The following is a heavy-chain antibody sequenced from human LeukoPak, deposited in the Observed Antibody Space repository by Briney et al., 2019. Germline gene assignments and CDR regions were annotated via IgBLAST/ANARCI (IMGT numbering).Heavy chain of an antibody. J-gene: IGHJ4*02. D-gene: IGHD6-13*01. CDR2: ISSSSSYI. CDR1: GFTFSSYS. Sequence: NSGGSLRLSCAASGFTFSSYSMNWVRQAPGMGLEWVSSISSSSSYIYYADSVKGRFTISRDNAKNSLYLRMNSLRAEDTAVYYCARSIAAAGQGGYWGQGTLVTVSS. V-gene: IGHV3-21*01. CDR3: ARSIAAAGQGGY.